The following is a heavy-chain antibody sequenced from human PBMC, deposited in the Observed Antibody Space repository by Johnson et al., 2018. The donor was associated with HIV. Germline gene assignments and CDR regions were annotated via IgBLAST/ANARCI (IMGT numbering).Heavy chain of an antibody. Sequence: QVQLVESGGGVVQPGRSLRLSCAASGFTFGDYYMTWIRQAPGKGLEWVSYISSSGNTIYYADSVQGRFTISRDNAKNSRYLQMNSLRDEDTAVYYCARDLRGANWHDVFDIWGQGTMVTVSS. V-gene: IGHV3-11*04. CDR3: ARDLRGANWHDVFDI. J-gene: IGHJ3*02. D-gene: IGHD1-26*01. CDR1: GFTFGDYY. CDR2: ISSSGNTI.